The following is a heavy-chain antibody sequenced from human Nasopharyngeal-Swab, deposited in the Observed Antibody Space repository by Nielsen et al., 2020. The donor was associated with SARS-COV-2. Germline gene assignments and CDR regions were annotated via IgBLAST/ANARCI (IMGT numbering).Heavy chain of an antibody. CDR1: GYSISSGYY. D-gene: IGHD3-16*02. J-gene: IGHJ4*02. CDR2: SYHSGST. Sequence: GSLRLSCTVSGYSISSGYYWGWIRQPPGKGLEWIGSSYHSGSTYYNPSLKSRVTISVDTSKNQFSLKLSSVTAADTAVYYCARVGARDYVWGSYRPNPGGYWGQGTLVTVSS. V-gene: IGHV4-38-2*02. CDR3: ARVGARDYVWGSYRPNPGGY.